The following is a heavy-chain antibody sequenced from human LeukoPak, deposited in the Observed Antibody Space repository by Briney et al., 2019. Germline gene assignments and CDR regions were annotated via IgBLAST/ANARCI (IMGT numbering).Heavy chain of an antibody. Sequence: SVKVACKASGGTFSSYAISWVRQAPGQGLEWMGGIIPIFGTANYAQKFQGRVTITADESTSTAYMELSSLRSEDTAVYYCARSPTGFGSHFDYWGQGTLVTVSS. V-gene: IGHV1-69*01. CDR2: IIPIFGTA. J-gene: IGHJ4*02. CDR3: ARSPTGFGSHFDY. D-gene: IGHD1-26*01. CDR1: GGTFSSYA.